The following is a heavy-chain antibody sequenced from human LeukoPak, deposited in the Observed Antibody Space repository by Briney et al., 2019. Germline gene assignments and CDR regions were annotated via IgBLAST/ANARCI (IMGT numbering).Heavy chain of an antibody. CDR3: ARDGGDYGGNSYRFDH. CDR2: VFYTGST. V-gene: IGHV4-59*01. J-gene: IGHJ4*02. Sequence: SETLSLTCIVSGGSITSDYWSWFRQPPGEGLEWIGYVFYTGSTNYNPSLESRLTISTDTSKNQFSLELRSMTAADTAVYYCARDGGDYGGNSYRFDHWGQGTLVTVSS. CDR1: GGSITSDY. D-gene: IGHD4-23*01.